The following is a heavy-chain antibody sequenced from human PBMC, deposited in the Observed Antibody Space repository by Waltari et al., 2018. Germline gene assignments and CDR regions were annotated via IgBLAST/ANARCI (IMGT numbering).Heavy chain of an antibody. CDR3: ASPDY. V-gene: IGHV5-51*01. J-gene: IGHJ4*02. CDR1: GYNFTNYL. CDR2: VHPGDSYV. Sequence: EVQFVQSGAELKKPGESLKISCRASGYNFTNYLIGWVRQMPGKGLEWLGTVHPGDSYVRYSPSFQGHITISADKSVSTAYLQLNNLRASDSAIYYCASPDYWGQGTLVTVSS.